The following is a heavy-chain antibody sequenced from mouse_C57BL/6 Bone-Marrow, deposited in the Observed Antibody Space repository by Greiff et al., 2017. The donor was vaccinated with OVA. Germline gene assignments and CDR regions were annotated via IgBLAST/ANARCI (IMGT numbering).Heavy chain of an antibody. CDR2: IRSKSSNYAT. CDR1: GFTFNTYA. CDR3: VREWLLRIYYAMDY. D-gene: IGHD2-3*01. J-gene: IGHJ4*01. V-gene: IGHV10-3*01. Sequence: EVMLVESGGGLVQPKGSLKLSCAASGFTFNTYAMHWVRQAPGKGLEWVARIRSKSSNYATYYADSVKDRFTISRDDSQSMLYLQMNNLKTEDTAMYYCVREWLLRIYYAMDYWGQGTSVTVSS.